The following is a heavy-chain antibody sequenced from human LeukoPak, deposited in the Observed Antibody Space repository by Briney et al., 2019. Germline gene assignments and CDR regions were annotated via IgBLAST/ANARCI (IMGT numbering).Heavy chain of an antibody. CDR2: IYYSGST. CDR1: GGSISSSSYY. Sequence: SETLSLTCTVSGGSISSSSYYWGWILQPPGKGLEWIGSIYYSGSTYYNPSLKSRVTISVDTSKNQFSLKLSSVTAADTAVYYCARDRDGDYFPYGMDVWGQGTTVTVSS. V-gene: IGHV4-39*07. CDR3: ARDRDGDYFPYGMDV. D-gene: IGHD4-17*01. J-gene: IGHJ6*02.